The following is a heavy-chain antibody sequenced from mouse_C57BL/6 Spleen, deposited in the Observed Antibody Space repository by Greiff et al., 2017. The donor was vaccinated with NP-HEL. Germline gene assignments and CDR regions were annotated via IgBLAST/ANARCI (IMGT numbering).Heavy chain of an antibody. J-gene: IGHJ4*01. D-gene: IGHD1-3*01. CDR2: IYPGSGNT. CDR1: GYTFTDYY. CDR3: AREWYYAMDY. V-gene: IGHV1-76*01. Sequence: QVQLQQSGAEPVRPGASVKLSCKASGYTFTDYYINWVKQRPGQGLEWIARIYPGSGNTYYNEKFKGKATLTAEKSSSTAYMQLSSLTSEDSAVYFCAREWYYAMDYWGQGTSVTVSS.